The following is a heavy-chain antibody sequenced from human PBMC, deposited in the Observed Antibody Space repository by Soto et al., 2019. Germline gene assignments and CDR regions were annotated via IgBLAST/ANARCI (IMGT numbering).Heavy chain of an antibody. CDR3: TRDAQYSSGWYEGAFDI. D-gene: IGHD6-19*01. V-gene: IGHV3-49*03. J-gene: IGHJ3*02. Sequence: GGSLRLSCTASGFRFGDYAMSRFRQAPGKGLEWVGFIRRKAYGGTTEYAASVKGRFTISRDDSKSIAYLQMNSLKTEDTAVYYCTRDAQYSSGWYEGAFDIWGQGTMVTVSS. CDR2: IRRKAYGGTT. CDR1: GFRFGDYA.